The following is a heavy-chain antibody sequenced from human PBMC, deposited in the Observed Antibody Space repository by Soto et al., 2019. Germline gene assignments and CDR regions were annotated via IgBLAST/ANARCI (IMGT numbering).Heavy chain of an antibody. V-gene: IGHV3-15*01. D-gene: IGHD3-3*01. Sequence: PGGSLRLSCAASGFTVSSNYMSWVRQAPGKGLEWVGRIKSKTDGGTTVYAAPVKGRFTISRDDSKNTLYLQMNSLKTEDTAVHYCTTRTLLSGGTPPMDVWGQGTTVTVSS. J-gene: IGHJ6*02. CDR3: TTRTLLSGGTPPMDV. CDR1: GFTVSSNY. CDR2: IKSKTDGGTT.